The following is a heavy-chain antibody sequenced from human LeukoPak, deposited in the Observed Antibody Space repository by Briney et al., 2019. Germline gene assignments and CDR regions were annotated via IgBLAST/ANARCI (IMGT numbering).Heavy chain of an antibody. CDR2: IYYSGFT. CDR3: ARDGVAMVPDY. Sequence: PSETLSLTCTVSGGSIDNHYWSWIRQPPGKGLEWIGYIYYSGFTNYNPSFRSRVTMSVDTSKNQFSLKLSSVTAADTAVYYCARDGVAMVPDYWGQGTLVTVSS. CDR1: GGSIDNHY. D-gene: IGHD5-18*01. V-gene: IGHV4-59*11. J-gene: IGHJ4*02.